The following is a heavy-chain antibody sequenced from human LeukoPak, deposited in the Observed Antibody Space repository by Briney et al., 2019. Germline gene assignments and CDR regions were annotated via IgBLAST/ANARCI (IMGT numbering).Heavy chain of an antibody. Sequence: GRSLRLSCAASGFTFSSYAMHWVRQAPGKGLEWVAVISYDGSNKYYADSVKGRFTISRDNSKNTLYLQMNSLRAEDTAVHYCASPRRVVVTHEVDYWGQGTLVTVSS. CDR2: ISYDGSNK. CDR3: ASPRRVVVTHEVDY. J-gene: IGHJ4*02. V-gene: IGHV3-30-3*01. D-gene: IGHD2-21*02. CDR1: GFTFSSYA.